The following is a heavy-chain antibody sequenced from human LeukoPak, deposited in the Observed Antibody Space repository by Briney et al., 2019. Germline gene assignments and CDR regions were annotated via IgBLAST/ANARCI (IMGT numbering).Heavy chain of an antibody. J-gene: IGHJ4*02. Sequence: PSETLSLTCTVSGGSISSSSYYWGWIRQPPGKGLEWIGSIYYSGSTYYNPSLKSRVTISVDTSKNQFSLKLSSVTAADTAVYYCARKKRVDPFDYWGQGTLVTVSS. CDR3: ARKKRVDPFDY. CDR1: GGSISSSSYY. D-gene: IGHD3-3*01. CDR2: IYYSGST. V-gene: IGHV4-39*01.